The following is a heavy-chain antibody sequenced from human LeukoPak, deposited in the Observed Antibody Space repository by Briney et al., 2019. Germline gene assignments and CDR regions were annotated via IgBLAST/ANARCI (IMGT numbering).Heavy chain of an antibody. CDR2: IYYSGSI. CDR1: GGSISSHY. D-gene: IGHD3-10*01. J-gene: IGHJ5*02. V-gene: IGHV4-59*11. CDR3: ARAGAWQIDP. Sequence: SETLSLTCTVSGGSISSHYWSWIRQPPGKGLEWIGYIYYSGSIKYNSSLKSRVTISVDTSKNQFSLKLSSVTAADTAVYYCARAGAWQIDPWGQGTLVTVSS.